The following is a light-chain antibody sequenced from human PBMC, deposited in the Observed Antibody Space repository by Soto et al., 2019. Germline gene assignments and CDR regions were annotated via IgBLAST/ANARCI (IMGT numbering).Light chain of an antibody. V-gene: IGKV1-5*01. CDR3: LQHNSYPRT. CDR2: DAS. CDR1: QSISSW. Sequence: PSTLSASVGDRVTITCRASQSISSWLAWYQQKPGKAPKLLIYDASSLESGVPSRFSGSGSGTEFTLTISSLQPEDFATYYCLQHNSYPRTFGQGTKVDIK. J-gene: IGKJ1*01.